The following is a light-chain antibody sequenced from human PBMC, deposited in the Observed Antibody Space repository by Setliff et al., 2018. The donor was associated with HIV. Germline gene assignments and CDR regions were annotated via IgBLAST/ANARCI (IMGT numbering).Light chain of an antibody. Sequence: QSVLTQPASVSGSPGQSITISCTGTSSDVGSYDYVSWYQQHPAKAPKLVIFDVSNRPSGISRRFSGSKSGNTASLTISGLQVEDEADYYCCSFTSSSTLDVVFGGGTKVTVL. CDR1: SSDVGSYDY. CDR3: CSFTSSSTLDVV. J-gene: IGLJ2*01. V-gene: IGLV2-14*03. CDR2: DVS.